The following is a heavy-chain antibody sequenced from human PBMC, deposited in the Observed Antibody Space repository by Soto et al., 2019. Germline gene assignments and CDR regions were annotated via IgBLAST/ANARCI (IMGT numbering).Heavy chain of an antibody. CDR2: IHDGGTT. Sequence: QVKLQESGPGLAKPSGTLSLTCAVSGGSINSNRWWTWVRQAPGKGLEWIGEIHDGGTTNYNLSLKSRVTLSIDESKNQFSLDMKSVSAADTAVYYCAGQWAAGYGAFDPWGQGILVTVSS. V-gene: IGHV4-4*02. CDR3: AGQWAAGYGAFDP. D-gene: IGHD3-9*01. CDR1: GGSINSNRW. J-gene: IGHJ5*02.